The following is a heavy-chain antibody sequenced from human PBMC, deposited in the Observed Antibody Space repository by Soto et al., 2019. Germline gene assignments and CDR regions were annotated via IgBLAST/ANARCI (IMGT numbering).Heavy chain of an antibody. J-gene: IGHJ4*02. CDR2: ISHSSYYI. D-gene: IGHD6-13*01. Sequence: EVQLVESGGGLVKPGGSLRLSCAASGFTFNSYSMNWVRQAPGKGLEWVSSISHSSYYIYYADSMKGRFTMSRDNAKNSLYLQMNSLRAEDTPVYYCARKEMYSSSWYPDYWGQGTLVTVSS. CDR1: GFTFNSYS. CDR3: ARKEMYSSSWYPDY. V-gene: IGHV3-21*01.